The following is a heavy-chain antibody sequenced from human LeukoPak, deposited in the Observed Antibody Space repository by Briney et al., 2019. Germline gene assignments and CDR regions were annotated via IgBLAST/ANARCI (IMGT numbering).Heavy chain of an antibody. CDR2: IYSGGNT. CDR3: AKFETPYYYDSSGYYFTD. Sequence: GGSLRLSCTVSGFTVSINSMSWVRQAPGKGLEWVSFIYSGGNTHYSDSVKGRFTISRDNSKNTLYLQMNSLRAEDTAVYYCAKFETPYYYDSSGYYFTDWGQGTLVTVSS. J-gene: IGHJ4*02. D-gene: IGHD3-22*01. V-gene: IGHV3-53*01. CDR1: GFTVSINS.